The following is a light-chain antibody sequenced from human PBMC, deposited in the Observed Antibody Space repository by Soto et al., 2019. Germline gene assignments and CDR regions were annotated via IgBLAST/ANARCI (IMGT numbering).Light chain of an antibody. CDR1: SSDIGAFNF. CDR3: SAYSNIDTPLPV. CDR2: EVS. J-gene: IGLJ1*01. V-gene: IGLV2-14*01. Sequence: QSALTQPASVSGSPGQSITISCTGTSSDIGAFNFVSWYQHHPGKAPKLMIYEVSNRPSGVSNRFSGSKSGNTASLTISGLQAEDEGDYYCSAYSNIDTPLPVFGTGTKVTVL.